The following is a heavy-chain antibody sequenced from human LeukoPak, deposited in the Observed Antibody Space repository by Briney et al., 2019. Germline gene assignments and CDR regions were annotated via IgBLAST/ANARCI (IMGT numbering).Heavy chain of an antibody. CDR1: GFTFSSYN. D-gene: IGHD6-13*01. CDR2: ISSSSSTI. Sequence: PGGSLRLSCAASGFTFSSYNMNWVRQAPGKGLEWVSYISSSSSTIYYADSVKGRFTISRDNAQNSLYLQMNSLRAEDTALYYCAREGLGSWLDYYYYYYMDVWGKGTTVTVSS. V-gene: IGHV3-48*01. J-gene: IGHJ6*03. CDR3: AREGLGSWLDYYYYYYMDV.